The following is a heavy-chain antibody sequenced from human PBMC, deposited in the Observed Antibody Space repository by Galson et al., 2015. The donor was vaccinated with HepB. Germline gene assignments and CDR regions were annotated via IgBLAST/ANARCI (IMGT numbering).Heavy chain of an antibody. Sequence: SLRLSCAASGFTFSSYAMHWVRQAPGKGLEWVAVISYDGSNKYYADSVKGRFTISRDNSKNTLYLQMNGLRAEDTALYYCAREPYYYDSSGYYNYFDYWGQGTLVTVSS. J-gene: IGHJ4*02. CDR3: AREPYYYDSSGYYNYFDY. CDR1: GFTFSSYA. CDR2: ISYDGSNK. V-gene: IGHV3-30*04. D-gene: IGHD3-22*01.